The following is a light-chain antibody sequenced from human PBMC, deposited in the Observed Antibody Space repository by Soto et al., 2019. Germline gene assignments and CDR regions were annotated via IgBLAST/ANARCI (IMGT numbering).Light chain of an antibody. CDR1: QSVSNNY. Sequence: EIVLTQSPGTLSLSPGERATLSCRASQSVSNNYLAWYQQKPGQAPRLLIYDASNRATGIPARFSGSGSGTDSTLTISRLEPEDFAVYYCQQYGNSPQTFGQGTKVDIK. CDR3: QQYGNSPQT. J-gene: IGKJ1*01. CDR2: DAS. V-gene: IGKV3-20*01.